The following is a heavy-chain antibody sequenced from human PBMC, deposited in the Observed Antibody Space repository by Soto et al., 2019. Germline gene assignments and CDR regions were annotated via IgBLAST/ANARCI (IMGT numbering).Heavy chain of an antibody. V-gene: IGHV3-49*03. J-gene: IGHJ6*03. Sequence: PGGSLRLSCTASGFTFGDYAMSWFRQAPGKGLERVGFIRSKAYGGTTEYAASVKGRFTISRDDSKSIAYLQMNSLKTEDTAVYYCTRVWQWLAYYYYYYMDVWGKGTTVTVSS. CDR1: GFTFGDYA. CDR3: TRVWQWLAYYYYYYMDV. CDR2: IRSKAYGGTT. D-gene: IGHD6-19*01.